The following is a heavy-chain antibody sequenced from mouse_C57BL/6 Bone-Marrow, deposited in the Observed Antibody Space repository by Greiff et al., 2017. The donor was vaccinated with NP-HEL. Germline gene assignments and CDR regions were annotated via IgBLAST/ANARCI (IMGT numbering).Heavy chain of an antibody. Sequence: QVQLQQSGAELVRPGTSVKVSCKASGYAFTNYLIEWVKQRPGQGLEWIGVINPGSGGTNYNEKFKGKATLTADKSSSTAYLQLSSLTSEDSAVYFCARRREEVAYWGQGTLVTVSA. CDR2: INPGSGGT. CDR3: ARRREEVAY. CDR1: GYAFTNYL. J-gene: IGHJ3*01. V-gene: IGHV1-54*01.